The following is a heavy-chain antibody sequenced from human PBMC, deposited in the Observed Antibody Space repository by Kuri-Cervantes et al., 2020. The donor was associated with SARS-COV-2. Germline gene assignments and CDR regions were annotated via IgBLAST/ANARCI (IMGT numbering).Heavy chain of an antibody. CDR3: ARETNYDFWSGPIDY. CDR2: ISSSGSTI. D-gene: IGHD3-3*01. V-gene: IGHV3-48*03. CDR1: GFTFSSYE. Sequence: GESLKISCAASGFTFSSYEMNWVRQAPGKGLEWVSYISSSGSTIYYADSVKGRFTISRDNAKNSLYLQMNSLRAEDTALYYCARETNYDFWSGPIDYWGQGTLVTVSS. J-gene: IGHJ4*02.